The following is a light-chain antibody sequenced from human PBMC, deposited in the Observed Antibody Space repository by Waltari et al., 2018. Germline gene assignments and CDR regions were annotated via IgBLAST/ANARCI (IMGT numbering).Light chain of an antibody. CDR3: QRYGTLPAT. CDR1: QSVSRALRT. V-gene: IGKV3-20*01. J-gene: IGKJ1*01. CDR2: DAS. Sequence: EIVLTQSPGTLSLSPGERATLSCRASQSVSRALRTFAWYQQKPGQAPSLLIYDASTRATGIPDRFSGSGSGTDFTLTISSREPDDFAVYYCQRYGTLPATFGQGTKGEIK.